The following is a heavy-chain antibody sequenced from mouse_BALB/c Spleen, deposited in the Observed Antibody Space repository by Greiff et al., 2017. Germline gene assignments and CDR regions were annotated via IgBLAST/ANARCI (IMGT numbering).Heavy chain of an antibody. CDR3: TREAITYYYAMDD. V-gene: IGHV1S81*02. J-gene: IGHJ4*01. D-gene: IGHD1-1*01. CDR1: GYTFTSYY. CDR2: INPSNGGT. Sequence: QVQLQQPGAELVKPGASVKLSCKASGYTFTSYYMYWVKQRPGQGLEWIGGINPSNGGTNFNEKFKSKATLTVDKSSSTAYMQLSSLTSEDSAVYYCTREAITYYYAMDDWGQGTSVTVSS.